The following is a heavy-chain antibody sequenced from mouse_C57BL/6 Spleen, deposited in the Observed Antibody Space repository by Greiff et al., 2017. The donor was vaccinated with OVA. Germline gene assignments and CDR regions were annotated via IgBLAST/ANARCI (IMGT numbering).Heavy chain of an antibody. CDR2: IYPGSGNT. J-gene: IGHJ2*01. CDR1: GYTFTDYY. D-gene: IGHD1-1*01. Sequence: VQLQQSGAELVRPGASVKLSCKASGYTFTDYYINWVKQRPGQGLEWIARIYPGSGNTYYNEKFKGKATLTAEKSSSTAYMQLSSLTSEDSAVYFCARGDGTTVADWGQGTTLTVSS. V-gene: IGHV1-76*01. CDR3: ARGDGTTVAD.